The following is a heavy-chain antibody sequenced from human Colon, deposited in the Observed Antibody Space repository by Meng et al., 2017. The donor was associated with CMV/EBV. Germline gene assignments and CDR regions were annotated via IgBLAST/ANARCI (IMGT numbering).Heavy chain of an antibody. V-gene: IGHV1-46*01. D-gene: IGHD3-22*01. CDR3: ARDPDDSSGYYYDY. CDR1: SNTLTNSN. Sequence: TSNTLTNSNRNCERQAHGQGLEWMGIINRRDSSASYAQKFQGRVTMNRDTYTSTVSMELTSLRSEDTAVYYCARDPDDSSGYYYDYWGQGTLVTVSS. J-gene: IGHJ4*02. CDR2: INRRDSSA.